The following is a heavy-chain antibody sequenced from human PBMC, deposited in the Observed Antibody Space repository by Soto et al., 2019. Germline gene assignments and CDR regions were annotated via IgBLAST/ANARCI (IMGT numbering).Heavy chain of an antibody. V-gene: IGHV3-73*02. CDR2: IRRKAKSYAT. CDR1: GLTFSGSA. D-gene: IGHD2-21*01. CDR3: TRTFDGSDSFPPDFDF. J-gene: IGHJ4*02. Sequence: EVQLVESGGGLVQPGGYLKLSCAASGLTFSGSAMHWVRQASGKGLEWVGQIRRKAKSYATDYVASVKGRFTISRDDSKYMAYLQMNSLKPEDTAVYYCTRTFDGSDSFPPDFDFWCQGTLVTVSS.